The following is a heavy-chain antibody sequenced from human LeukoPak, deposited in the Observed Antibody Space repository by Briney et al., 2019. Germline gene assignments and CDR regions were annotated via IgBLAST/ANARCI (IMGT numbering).Heavy chain of an antibody. V-gene: IGHV4-39*01. Sequence: SETLSLTCTVSGGSISSSSYYWGWIRQPPGKGLEWIGSIYYSGSTYYNPSLKSRVTISVDTSKNQFSLKLSSVTAADTAVYYCARQKSDIVVVPAWNWSDPWGQGTLVTVSS. CDR3: ARQKSDIVVVPAWNWSDP. CDR1: GGSISSSSYY. J-gene: IGHJ5*02. CDR2: IYYSGST. D-gene: IGHD2-2*01.